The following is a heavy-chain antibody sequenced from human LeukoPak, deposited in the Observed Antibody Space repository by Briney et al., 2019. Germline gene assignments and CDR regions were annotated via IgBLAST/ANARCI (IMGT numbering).Heavy chain of an antibody. V-gene: IGHV3-30*03. CDR2: ISYDGSDK. CDR1: GFTFDNYG. J-gene: IGHJ4*02. D-gene: IGHD2-2*01. Sequence: PGGSLRLSCAASGFTFDNYGMHWVRQAPGKGLEWVAIISYDGSDKYYADSVKGRFTISRDNSKNTLYLQMHSLRADDTAVYYCARDLQYLLLMGEIDYWGQGTLVTVSS. CDR3: ARDLQYLLLMGEIDY.